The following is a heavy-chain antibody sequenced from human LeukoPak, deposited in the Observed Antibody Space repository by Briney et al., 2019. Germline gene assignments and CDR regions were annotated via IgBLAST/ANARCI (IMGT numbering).Heavy chain of an antibody. V-gene: IGHV3-74*01. CDR1: GFTFSSYW. J-gene: IGHJ5*02. Sequence: GRSLRLSCAASGFTFSSYWMHWVRQAPGRGLVWVSRINSDGSSASYADSVEGRFTISRDNAKNTLYLQMNSLRAEDTAVYYCAKEYCSSTSCYNWFDPWGQGTLVTVSS. D-gene: IGHD2-2*01. CDR3: AKEYCSSTSCYNWFDP. CDR2: INSDGSSA.